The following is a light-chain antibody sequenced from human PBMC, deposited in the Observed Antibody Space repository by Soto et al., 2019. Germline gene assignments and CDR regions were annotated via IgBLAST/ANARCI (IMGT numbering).Light chain of an antibody. Sequence: EIELTQSPATLCLSPGERATLSCRASQSVSSYLAWYQQKPGQAPRLLIYDASNRATGILARFSGSGSGTDFTLTISSLEPEDFAVYYCQQRSNWPITFGQGTRLEI. J-gene: IGKJ5*01. CDR2: DAS. CDR1: QSVSSY. V-gene: IGKV3-11*01. CDR3: QQRSNWPIT.